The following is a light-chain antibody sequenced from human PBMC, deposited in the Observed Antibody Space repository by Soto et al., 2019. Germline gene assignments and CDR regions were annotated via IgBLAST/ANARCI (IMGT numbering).Light chain of an antibody. CDR3: QKYNSVPLT. CDR1: QGISHY. CDR2: ATS. J-gene: IGKJ4*01. Sequence: DVQMTQSPSSLSASVGDRVTITCRASQGISHYLAWYQQKPGILPRLLIYATSTLQSGVPSRFSGSGFGTDFTLTISSLQPEXVATYYCQKYNSVPLTFGGGTKVEIK. V-gene: IGKV1-27*01.